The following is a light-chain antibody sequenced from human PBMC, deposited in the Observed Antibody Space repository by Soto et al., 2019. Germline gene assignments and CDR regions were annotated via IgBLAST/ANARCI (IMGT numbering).Light chain of an antibody. J-gene: IGKJ1*01. Sequence: EIVLTQSPGTLSLSPGERATLSCRASQSVSSSYLAWYQQKPGQAPRLLIYGASTRATGIPARSSGSGSGTEFTLTISSLQSEDFAVYYCQQYNNWPQTFGQGTKVDIK. V-gene: IGKV3-15*01. CDR2: GAS. CDR1: QSVSSSY. CDR3: QQYNNWPQT.